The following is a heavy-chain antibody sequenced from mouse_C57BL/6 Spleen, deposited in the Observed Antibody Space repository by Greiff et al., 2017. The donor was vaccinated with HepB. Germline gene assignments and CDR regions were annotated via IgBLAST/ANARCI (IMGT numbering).Heavy chain of an antibody. CDR1: GFNIKDDY. CDR2: IDPENGDT. V-gene: IGHV14-4*01. CDR3: TTEDGNSFDY. Sequence: VQLQQSGAELVRPGASVKLSCTASGFNIKDDYMHWVKQRPEHGLEWIGWIDPENGDTEYASKFQGKATITADTSSNTAYLQLSSLTSEDTAVYYCTTEDGNSFDYWGQGTTLTVSS. D-gene: IGHD2-1*01. J-gene: IGHJ2*01.